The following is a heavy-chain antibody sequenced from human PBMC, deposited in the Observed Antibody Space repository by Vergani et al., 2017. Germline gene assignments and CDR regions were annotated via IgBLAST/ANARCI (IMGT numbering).Heavy chain of an antibody. CDR2: VNSDGSST. V-gene: IGHV3-74*01. CDR1: RFTFSSYS. D-gene: IGHD3-3*01. J-gene: IGHJ4*02. Sequence: EVQLVESGGGLVQPGGSLRLSCAASRFTFSSYSLHWVRPAPGQALVLVSPVNSDGSSTSYADSVKGRLTISRDNAKNTLYLQMNSLRAEDTAVYYCARGAYDFWSGYSYYFDYWGQGTLVTVSS. CDR3: ARGAYDFWSGYSYYFDY.